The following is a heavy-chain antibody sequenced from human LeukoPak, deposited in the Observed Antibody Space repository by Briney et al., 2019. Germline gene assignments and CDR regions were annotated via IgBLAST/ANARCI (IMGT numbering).Heavy chain of an antibody. J-gene: IGHJ4*02. CDR1: GFTFSSYW. CDR3: ARDYWWNYDY. D-gene: IGHD1-7*01. Sequence: GGSLRLSCGASGFTFSSYWMSWVRQAPGKGLEWVAVISKDGSDKYYPGSVRGRFTISRDNSKNTIYLQMDSLRAEDTAIYYCARDYWWNYDYWGQGTLVTVSS. CDR2: ISKDGSDK. V-gene: IGHV3-30-3*01.